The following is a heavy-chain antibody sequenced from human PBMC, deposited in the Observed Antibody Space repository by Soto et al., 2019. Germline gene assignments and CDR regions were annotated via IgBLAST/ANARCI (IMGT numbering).Heavy chain of an antibody. J-gene: IGHJ4*02. D-gene: IGHD1-26*01. V-gene: IGHV4-31*02. Sequence: QVQLQESGPGLVKPSQTLSLTCSVSGASTISHYHWTWIRQPPGRGLEWMGYIFNSGTTFYTPSLTRRLSLSMDTSGNHFSLELRSVTAADTAVYYCALALGPTTGLDYWGQGTLVTVSS. CDR3: ALALGPTTGLDY. CDR2: IFNSGTT. CDR1: GASTISHYH.